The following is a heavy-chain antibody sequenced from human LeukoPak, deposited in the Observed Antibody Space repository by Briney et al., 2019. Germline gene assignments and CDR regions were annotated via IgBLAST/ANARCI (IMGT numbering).Heavy chain of an antibody. CDR2: TYYRSKWYN. CDR1: GDSVSSNSAA. Sequence: SQTLSLTCAISGDSVSSNSAAWNWIRQSPSRGLEWLGRTYYRSKWYNDYAVSVKSRITINPDTSKNQFSLQLSSVTAADTAVFFCARLHYYDSSGNYYGANWFDSWGQGTLVTVSS. J-gene: IGHJ5*01. V-gene: IGHV6-1*01. CDR3: ARLHYYDSSGNYYGANWFDS. D-gene: IGHD3-22*01.